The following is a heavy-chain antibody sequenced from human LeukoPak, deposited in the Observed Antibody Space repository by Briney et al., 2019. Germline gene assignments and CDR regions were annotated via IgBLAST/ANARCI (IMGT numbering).Heavy chain of an antibody. CDR2: ISGSDGST. Sequence: PGGSLRLSCAASGFTFSSYSMNWVRQTPGKGLEWVSGISGSDGSTYYTDSVKGRFTISRDNSKNTLYLHMNSLRAEDTAVYYCAKDVTFYFGSGSNPNWFDPWGQGTLVTVSS. CDR1: GFTFSSYS. V-gene: IGHV3-23*01. J-gene: IGHJ5*02. D-gene: IGHD3-10*01. CDR3: AKDVTFYFGSGSNPNWFDP.